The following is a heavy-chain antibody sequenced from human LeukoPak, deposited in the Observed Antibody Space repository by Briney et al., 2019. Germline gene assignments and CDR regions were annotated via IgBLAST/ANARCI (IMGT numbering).Heavy chain of an antibody. CDR2: INHSESI. D-gene: IGHD7-27*01. J-gene: IGHJ5*01. CDR1: GASFSYDY. V-gene: IGHV4-34*01. Sequence: SETLSLTCAVYGASFSYDYWSWIRQAPGKGLEWIGEINHSESITYNPSLKSRVTISAEKSKSQFSLRLTSVTAADTAVYYCAKGVWAPRFDSWGQGTLVTVSS. CDR3: AKGVWAPRFDS.